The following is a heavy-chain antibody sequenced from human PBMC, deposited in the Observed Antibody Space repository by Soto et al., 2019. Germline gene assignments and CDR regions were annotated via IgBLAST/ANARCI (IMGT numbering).Heavy chain of an antibody. CDR1: GFILSSYS. D-gene: IGHD3-16*01. V-gene: IGHV3-48*02. CDR2: ISSSSSTI. CDR3: ARDLHYDYVWGDSRYFDY. Sequence: VGSLRLSCAASGFILSSYSMNWVRQAPGKGLEWVARISSSSSTIKYADSVEGRFTISRDHDKNSLYLQMNSLTDEDTAVYYCARDLHYDYVWGDSRYFDYWGQGTRVTVSS. J-gene: IGHJ4*02.